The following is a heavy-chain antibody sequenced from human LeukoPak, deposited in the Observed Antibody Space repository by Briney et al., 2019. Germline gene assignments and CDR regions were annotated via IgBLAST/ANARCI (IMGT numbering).Heavy chain of an antibody. CDR3: ARAFRARYFDL. CDR1: GGSFSGYY. V-gene: IGHV4-34*01. D-gene: IGHD2/OR15-2a*01. CDR2: IYYSGST. J-gene: IGHJ2*01. Sequence: TSETLSLTCAVYGGSFSGYYRRWISQPPGKGLEWIGIIYYSGSTYYNPSLKGRVTISVDTSKNQFSLKLSSVTAADTAVYYCARAFRARYFDLWGRGTLVTVSS.